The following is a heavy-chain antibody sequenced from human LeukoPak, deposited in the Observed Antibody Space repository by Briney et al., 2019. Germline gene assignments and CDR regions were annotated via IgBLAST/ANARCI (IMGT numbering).Heavy chain of an antibody. CDR2: IKSKTDGTTT. J-gene: IGHJ4*02. CDR3: STDGLVGPTGSDY. CDR1: GFTFSNAW. Sequence: GGSLRLSCAVSGFTFSNAWVSWVRQAPGKGLEWVGRIKSKTDGTTTDYAAPVKGRFTISRDDSKDTLYLQMNSLKTEDTAVYYCSTDGLVGPTGSDYWGQGTLVTVSS. D-gene: IGHD1-26*01. V-gene: IGHV3-15*01.